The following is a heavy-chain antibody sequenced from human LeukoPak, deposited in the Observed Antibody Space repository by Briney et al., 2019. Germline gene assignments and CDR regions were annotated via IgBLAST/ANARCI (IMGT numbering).Heavy chain of an antibody. CDR1: GFTFSSYG. CDR2: ISYDGSNK. J-gene: IGHJ6*04. D-gene: IGHD3-16*01. Sequence: GRPLRLSCAASGFTFSSYGMHWVRQAPGKGLEWVAVISYDGSNKYYADSVKGRFTISRDNSKNTLYLQMNSLRAEDTAVYYCAKDLVGRGSYSDRGMDVWGKGTTVTVSS. V-gene: IGHV3-30*18. CDR3: AKDLVGRGSYSDRGMDV.